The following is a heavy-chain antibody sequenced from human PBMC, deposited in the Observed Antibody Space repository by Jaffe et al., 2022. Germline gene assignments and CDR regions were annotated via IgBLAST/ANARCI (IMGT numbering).Heavy chain of an antibody. J-gene: IGHJ4*02. CDR2: ISGSGGST. Sequence: EVQLLESGGGLVQPGGSLRLSCAASGFTFSSYAMSWVRQAPGKGLEWVSAISGSGGSTYYADSVKGRFTISRDNSKNTLYLQMNSLRAEDTAVYYCAKDFKVAATKLISGTNYFDYWGQGTLVTVSS. V-gene: IGHV3-23*01. CDR1: GFTFSSYA. CDR3: AKDFKVAATKLISGTNYFDY. D-gene: IGHD2-15*01.